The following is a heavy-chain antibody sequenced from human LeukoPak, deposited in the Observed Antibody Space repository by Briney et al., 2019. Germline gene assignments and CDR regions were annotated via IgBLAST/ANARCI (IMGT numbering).Heavy chain of an antibody. CDR2: INPNSGGT. CDR3: ARHMTTANNWFDP. CDR1: GYTFTGYY. D-gene: IGHD4-17*01. J-gene: IGHJ5*02. V-gene: IGHV1-2*02. Sequence: GASVKVSCKASGYTFTGYYMHWVRQAPGQGLEWMGWINPNSGGTNYKQKFQGRVIMTRDTSISTAYMELSRLRSDDTAVYYCARHMTTANNWFDPWGQGTLVTVSS.